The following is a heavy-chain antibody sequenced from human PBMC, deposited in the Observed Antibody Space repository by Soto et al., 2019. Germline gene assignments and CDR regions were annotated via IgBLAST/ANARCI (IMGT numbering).Heavy chain of an antibody. D-gene: IGHD5-12*01. CDR2: MIPIFGTA. CDR3: ARDPGLATFFDY. Sequence: QVQLVQSGAVVKKPGSSVKISCKASGGTFSSYAISWVRQAPGQGLEWMGGMIPIFGTANYAQKFQGRVTITADESTSTAYMELSSLRSEDTAVYYCARDPGLATFFDYWVQGTLVTVSS. V-gene: IGHV1-69*12. J-gene: IGHJ4*02. CDR1: GGTFSSYA.